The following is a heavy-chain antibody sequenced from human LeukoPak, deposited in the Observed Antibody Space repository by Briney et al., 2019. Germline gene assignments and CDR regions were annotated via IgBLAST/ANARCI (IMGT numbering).Heavy chain of an antibody. CDR3: ASLKIAAAGTRFWFDP. D-gene: IGHD6-13*01. J-gene: IGHJ5*02. Sequence: SVKVSCKASGGTFSSYAISWVRQAPGQGLEWMGGIIPIFGTANYAQKFQDRVTITTDESTSTAYMELSSLRSEDTAVYYCASLKIAAAGTRFWFDPWGQGTLVTVSS. CDR1: GGTFSSYA. CDR2: IIPIFGTA. V-gene: IGHV1-69*05.